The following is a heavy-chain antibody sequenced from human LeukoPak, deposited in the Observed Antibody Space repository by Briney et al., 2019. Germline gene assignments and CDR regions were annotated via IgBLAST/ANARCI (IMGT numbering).Heavy chain of an antibody. J-gene: IGHJ6*03. V-gene: IGHV4-34*01. CDR1: GGSFSGYY. CDR3: ARHPHTSSWYYYYYYMDV. Sequence: LETLSLTCAVYGGSFSGYYWSWLRQPPGKGLEWIGEINHSGSTNYNPSLKSRVTISVDTSKNQFSLKLSSLTAADTAVYYCARHPHTSSWYYYYYYMDVWGKGTTVTISS. D-gene: IGHD6-13*01. CDR2: INHSGST.